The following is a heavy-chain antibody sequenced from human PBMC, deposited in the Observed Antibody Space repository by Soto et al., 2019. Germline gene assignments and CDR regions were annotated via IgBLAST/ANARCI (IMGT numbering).Heavy chain of an antibody. CDR2: IYYSETT. Sequence: TSETLCLTWTVAYGSVIGFYWSLIRQPTGKGLEWIGYIYYSETTNYNPSLKSRVTISLDTSKNQFSLKLSSVTAADTAVYYCAGGLIVTTFDYWGQGTLVTVSP. J-gene: IGHJ4*02. CDR3: AGGLIVTTFDY. D-gene: IGHD2-15*01. CDR1: YGSVIGFY. V-gene: IGHV4-59*02.